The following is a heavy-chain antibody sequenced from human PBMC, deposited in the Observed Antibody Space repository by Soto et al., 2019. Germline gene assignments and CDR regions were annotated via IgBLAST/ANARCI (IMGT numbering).Heavy chain of an antibody. Sequence: PSETLSLTCAVYGGSFSGYYWSWIRQPPGKGLEWIGEINHSGSTNYNPSLKSRVTISVDTSKNQFSLKLSSVTAADTAVYYCARGHLWFGELFNAFDIWGQGTMVTVSS. D-gene: IGHD3-10*01. CDR3: ARGHLWFGELFNAFDI. CDR1: GGSFSGYY. V-gene: IGHV4-34*01. CDR2: INHSGST. J-gene: IGHJ3*02.